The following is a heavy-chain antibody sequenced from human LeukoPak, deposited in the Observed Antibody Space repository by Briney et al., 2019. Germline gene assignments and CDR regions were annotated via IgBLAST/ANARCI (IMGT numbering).Heavy chain of an antibody. CDR3: ARVYRISLNDAFDI. CDR2: ISSSGSTM. J-gene: IGHJ3*02. CDR1: GFTFSDYY. V-gene: IGHV3-11*01. D-gene: IGHD1-26*01. Sequence: GGSLRLSCAASGFTFSDYYMNWIRQAPGKGLEWVSYISSSGSTMYYTDSVKGRFTISRDNAKDSLYLQMNSLRAEDTAVYYCARVYRISLNDAFDIWGQGTVVTVSS.